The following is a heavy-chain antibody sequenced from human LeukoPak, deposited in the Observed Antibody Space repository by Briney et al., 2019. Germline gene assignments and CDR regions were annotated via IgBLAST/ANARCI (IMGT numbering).Heavy chain of an antibody. CDR3: ANTRSSTRGYYFDY. V-gene: IGHV4-4*09. CDR2: IYTSGST. CDR1: GGSISSHY. Sequence: SETLSLTCTVSGGSISSHYWSWIRQPPGKGLEWIGYIYTSGSTNYNPSLKSRVTISVDTSKNQFSLKLSSVTAADTAVYYCANTRSSTRGYYFDYWGQGTLVTVSS. J-gene: IGHJ4*02. D-gene: IGHD2-2*01.